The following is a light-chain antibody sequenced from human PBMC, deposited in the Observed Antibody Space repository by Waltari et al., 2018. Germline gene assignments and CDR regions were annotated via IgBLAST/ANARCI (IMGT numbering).Light chain of an antibody. CDR3: QQYSNWPPIT. CDR2: AAS. J-gene: IGKJ5*01. V-gene: IGKV3-15*01. CDR1: RNINSN. Sequence: IVMTQSPDTLSVSPGATATLSCRASRNINSNLAWYHQKPGQPPRLLIHAASTRAPGVPARFSGSGSGTEFTLTISNLQSEDFAVYYCQQYSNWPPITFGQGTRLEIK.